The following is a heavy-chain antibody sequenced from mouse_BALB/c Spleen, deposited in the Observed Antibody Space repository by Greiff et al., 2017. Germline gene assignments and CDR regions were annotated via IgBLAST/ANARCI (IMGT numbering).Heavy chain of an antibody. CDR3: TRGRGNYGSPFDY. CDR2: ISSGGSYT. D-gene: IGHD2-1*01. CDR1: GFTFSSYT. Sequence: EVQGVESGGGLVKPGGSLKLSCAASGFTFSSYTMSWVRQTPEKRLEWVATISSGGSYTYYPDSVKGRFTISRDNAKNTLYLQMSSLKSEDTAMYYCTRGRGNYGSPFDYWGQGTTLTVAS. J-gene: IGHJ2*01. V-gene: IGHV5-6-4*01.